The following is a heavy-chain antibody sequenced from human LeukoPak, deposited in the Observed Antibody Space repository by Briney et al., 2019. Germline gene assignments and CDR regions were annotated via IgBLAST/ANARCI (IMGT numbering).Heavy chain of an antibody. J-gene: IGHJ4*02. Sequence: GGSLRLSCAASGFTFSSYDMIWVRQAPGQGLEWVSKITTSGGDTVYAESAKGRFTISRDNSKNTLDLQMNSLRAEDSAVYYCARKNSDYLNNPDYWGQGTLVTVSP. CDR2: ITTSGGDT. D-gene: IGHD1-14*01. CDR3: ARKNSDYLNNPDY. V-gene: IGHV3-23*01. CDR1: GFTFSSYD.